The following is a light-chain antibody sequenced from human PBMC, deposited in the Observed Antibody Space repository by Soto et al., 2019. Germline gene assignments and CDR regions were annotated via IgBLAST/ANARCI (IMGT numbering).Light chain of an antibody. CDR2: DAS. CDR3: QQDSSYSLYT. CDR1: QSISGW. Sequence: DIQMTQSPSTLSASVGDRVTITCRASQSISGWLAWFQQKPGKAPKLLIYDASTLESGVPSRFSVSGSGTQFTLSISSLQPDDFAPDFCQQDSSYSLYTFGQGTKLEI. V-gene: IGKV1-5*01. J-gene: IGKJ2*01.